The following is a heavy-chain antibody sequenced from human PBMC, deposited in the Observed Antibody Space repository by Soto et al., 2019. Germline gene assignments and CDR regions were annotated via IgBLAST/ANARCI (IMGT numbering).Heavy chain of an antibody. CDR1: GGSFSGYY. D-gene: IGHD3-10*01. CDR3: ARGHSPYYYGSGTRLRGFDY. Sequence: SETLSLTCAVYGGSFSGYYWSWIRQPPGKGLEWIGEINHSGSTNYNPSLKSRVTISVDTSKNQFSLKLSSVTAADTAVYYCARGHSPYYYGSGTRLRGFDYWGQGTLVTVSS. J-gene: IGHJ4*02. V-gene: IGHV4-34*01. CDR2: INHSGST.